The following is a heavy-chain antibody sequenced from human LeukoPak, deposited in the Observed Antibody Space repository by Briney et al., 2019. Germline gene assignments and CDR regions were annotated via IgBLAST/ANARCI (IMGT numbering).Heavy chain of an antibody. CDR1: GFTFSSYA. CDR3: ARSAWLSKYYFDY. CDR2: ISYDGSNK. J-gene: IGHJ4*02. Sequence: PGGSLRLSCAASGFTFSSYAMHWVRQAPGKGLEWVAVISYDGSNKYYADSVKGRFTISRDNSKNTLYLQMNSLRAEDTAVYYCARSAWLSKYYFDYWGQGTLVTVSS. V-gene: IGHV3-30-3*01. D-gene: IGHD3-22*01.